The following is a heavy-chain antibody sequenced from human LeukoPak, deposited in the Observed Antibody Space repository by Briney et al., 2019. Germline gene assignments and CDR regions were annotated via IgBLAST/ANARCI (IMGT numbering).Heavy chain of an antibody. CDR3: AIDYGGEKFDY. Sequence: ASVKVSCKASGYTFTSYDINWVRQATGQGLEWMGWMNPNSGNTGYAQKFQGRVTMTRNTSISTAYMELSSLRSEDPAMYYCAIDYGGEKFDYWGQGTLVTVSS. V-gene: IGHV1-8*01. CDR1: GYTFTSYD. J-gene: IGHJ4*02. D-gene: IGHD2-21*01. CDR2: MNPNSGNT.